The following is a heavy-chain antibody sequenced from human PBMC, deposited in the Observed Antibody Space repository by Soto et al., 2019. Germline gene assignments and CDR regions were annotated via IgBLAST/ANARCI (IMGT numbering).Heavy chain of an antibody. D-gene: IGHD6-19*01. J-gene: IGHJ4*02. CDR2: IWYDGSNK. V-gene: IGHV3-33*01. CDR3: ARDGPIAVAPPLYYFDY. Sequence: QVQLVESGGGVVQPGRSLRLSCAASGFTFSSYGMHWVRQAPGKGLEWVAVIWYDGSNKYYADSVKGRFTISRDNSKNTLYLQMNRLRAEDKAVYYCARDGPIAVAPPLYYFDYWGQGTLVTGSS. CDR1: GFTFSSYG.